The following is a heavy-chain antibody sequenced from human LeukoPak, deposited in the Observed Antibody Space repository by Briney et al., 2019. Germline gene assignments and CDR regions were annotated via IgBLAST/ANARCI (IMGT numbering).Heavy chain of an antibody. V-gene: IGHV4-61*02. CDR3: ARGGYCGGDCYFYY. CDR2: IYTSGST. J-gene: IGHJ4*02. Sequence: PSETLSLTCTVSGGSISSGSYYWSWIRQPAGKGLEWIGRIYTSGSTNYNPSLKSRVTISVDTSKNQFSLKLSSVTAADTAAYYCARGGYCGGDCYFYYWGQGTLVTVSS. CDR1: GGSISSGSYY. D-gene: IGHD2-21*02.